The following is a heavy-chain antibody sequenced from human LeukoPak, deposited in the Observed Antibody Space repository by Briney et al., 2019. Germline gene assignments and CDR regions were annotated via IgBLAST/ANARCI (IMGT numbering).Heavy chain of an antibody. CDR3: AKDRDDIVATISWFDP. V-gene: IGHV3-30*18. J-gene: IGHJ5*02. CDR1: GFTFSSYG. CDR2: ITYDGSNK. Sequence: PGGSLRLSCAASGFTFSSYGMHWVRPAPGKGLEWVAVITYDGSNKYYADSVKGRFTISRANSKTTLYLLMNSLRAEDTAVYYSAKDRDDIVATISWFDPWGQGTLVTVSS. D-gene: IGHD5-12*01.